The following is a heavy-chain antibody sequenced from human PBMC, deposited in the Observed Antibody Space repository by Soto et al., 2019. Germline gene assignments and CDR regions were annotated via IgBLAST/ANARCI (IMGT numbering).Heavy chain of an antibody. J-gene: IGHJ6*01. CDR2: IIPIFGTA. Sequence: SSVKVSCKTSGGTFSSYAISWVLQAPGQGLEWMGGIIPIFGTANYAQKFQGRVTITADESTSTAYMELSSLRSEETAVYYCARGCGGDCYSKDYYYYGMDVWGQGTTVTVSS. D-gene: IGHD2-21*02. CDR1: GGTFSSYA. CDR3: ARGCGGDCYSKDYYYYGMDV. V-gene: IGHV1-69*13.